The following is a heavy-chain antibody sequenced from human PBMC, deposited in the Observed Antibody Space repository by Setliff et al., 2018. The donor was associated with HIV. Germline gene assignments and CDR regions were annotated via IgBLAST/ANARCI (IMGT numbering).Heavy chain of an antibody. J-gene: IGHJ2*01. CDR3: ARGSRGDYGDYGAFIRYFDL. CDR2: INAGNGDT. CDR1: GYTFTNYA. V-gene: IGHV1-3*01. Sequence: ASVKVSCKASGYTFTNYAIHWVRQAPGQRLEWMGWINAGNGDTNYSQKFQGRVTITTDTSASTAYMELNSLRSEDTAVYYCARGSRGDYGDYGAFIRYFDLWGRGTLVTVSS. D-gene: IGHD4-17*01.